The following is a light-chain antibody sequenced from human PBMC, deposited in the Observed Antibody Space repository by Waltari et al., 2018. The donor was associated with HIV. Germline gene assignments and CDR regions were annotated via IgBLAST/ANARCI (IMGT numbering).Light chain of an antibody. V-gene: IGLV1-40*01. CDR1: ISNVGAGFE. CDR2: GNT. J-gene: IGLJ2*01. Sequence: QSVLSQPPSVSGAPGQNVTIACAGTISNVGAGFEVNWYQHFPGVAPRLVIYGNTNRPSGVTDRFSGSKSDTSASLAITGLRAEDEADYHCQSYDNTLGGVVFGGGTKLTVL. CDR3: QSYDNTLGGVV.